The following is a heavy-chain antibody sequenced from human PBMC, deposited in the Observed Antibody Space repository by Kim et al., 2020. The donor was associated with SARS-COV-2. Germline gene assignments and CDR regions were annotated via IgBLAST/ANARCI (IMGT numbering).Heavy chain of an antibody. CDR1: GCSVSTYY. V-gene: IGHV4-59*02. J-gene: IGHJ4*02. D-gene: IGHD5-12*01. CDR2: IYYNGST. CDR3: ARGIGGRDGYNLGVWFDY. Sequence: SETLSLTCTVSGCSVSTYYWSWIRQPPGKGLEWIAYIYYNGSTNYNPSLKSRVTISVDTSKNQFSLKLSSVTAADTAVYYCARGIGGRDGYNLGVWFDYWGQGTLVTVSS.